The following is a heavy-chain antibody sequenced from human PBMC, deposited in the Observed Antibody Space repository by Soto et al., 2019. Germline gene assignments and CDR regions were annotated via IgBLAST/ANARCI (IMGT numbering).Heavy chain of an antibody. J-gene: IGHJ4*02. D-gene: IGHD3-22*01. CDR1: GYTFTSYY. CDR3: ARVRRRSGYYYGY. CDR2: INTSGGST. V-gene: IGHV1-46*01. Sequence: GASVKVSCKASGYTFTSYYMHWVRQAPGQGLEWMGIINTSGGSTIYEQKFQGRVTMTRDTSTSTVYMELSSLRSEDTAVYYCARVRRRSGYYYGYWGQGTPVTSPQ.